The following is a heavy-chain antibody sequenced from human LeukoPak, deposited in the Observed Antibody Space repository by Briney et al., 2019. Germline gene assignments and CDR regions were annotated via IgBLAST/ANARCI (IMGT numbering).Heavy chain of an antibody. CDR1: GFTFSSYS. CDR2: ISTSSITI. V-gene: IGHV3-48*01. Sequence: GGSLRLSCAASGFTFSSYSMSWVRQAPGKGLDWVSYISTSSITIYYADSVKGRFTISRDNSKNTLYLQMGSLRAEDMAVYYCVNYGMDVWGQGTTVTVSS. CDR3: VNYGMDV. J-gene: IGHJ6*02.